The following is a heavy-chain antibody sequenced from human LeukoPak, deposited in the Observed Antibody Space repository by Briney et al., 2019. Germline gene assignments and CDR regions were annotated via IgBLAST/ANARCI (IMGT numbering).Heavy chain of an antibody. V-gene: IGHV3-30-3*01. D-gene: IGHD1-26*01. CDR2: ISYDGSNK. Sequence: GRSLRLSCAASGFTFSSYAMHWVRQAPGKGLEWVAVISYDGSNKYYADSVKGLFTISRDNSKNTLYLQMNSLRAEDTAVYYCASEKWDRPWGQGTLVTVSS. CDR3: ASEKWDRP. J-gene: IGHJ5*02. CDR1: GFTFSSYA.